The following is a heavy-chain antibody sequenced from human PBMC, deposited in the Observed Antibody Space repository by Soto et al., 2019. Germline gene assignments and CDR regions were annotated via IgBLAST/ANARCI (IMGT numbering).Heavy chain of an antibody. CDR2: IIPIFGTA. Sequence: SVKVSCKASGGTFSSYAISWVRQAPGQGLEWMGGIIPIFGTANYAQKFQGRVTITADESTSTAYMELSSLRSEDTAVYYCARDAYSGYDLNRFDPWGQGTLVTVSS. CDR1: GGTFSSYA. V-gene: IGHV1-69*13. J-gene: IGHJ5*02. CDR3: ARDAYSGYDLNRFDP. D-gene: IGHD5-12*01.